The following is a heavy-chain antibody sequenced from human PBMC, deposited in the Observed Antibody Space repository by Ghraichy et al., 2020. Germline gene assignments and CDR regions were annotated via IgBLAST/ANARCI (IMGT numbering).Heavy chain of an antibody. J-gene: IGHJ4*02. V-gene: IGHV3-7*01. CDR1: GFIFGGFN. Sequence: GGSLRLSCEASGFIFGGFNMNWVRQAPGKGLEWVANVNQDGSERSYVESVRGRFTISRDNPKKSLYLQMNSLRVEDTAVYYCARWGTGNLDYWGQGTLVTVSS. CDR2: VNQDGSER. CDR3: ARWGTGNLDY. D-gene: IGHD1-1*01.